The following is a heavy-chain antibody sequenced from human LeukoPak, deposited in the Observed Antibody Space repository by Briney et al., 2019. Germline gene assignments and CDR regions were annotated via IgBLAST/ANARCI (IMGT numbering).Heavy chain of an antibody. CDR3: ASGANPRHFDY. J-gene: IGHJ4*02. Sequence: SETLSLTCTVSGGSISSSSYYWGWIRQPPGKGLEWIGSIYYSGSTYYNPSLKSRVTISVDTSKNQFSLKLSSVTAADTAVYYCASGANPRHFDYWGQGTLVTVSS. CDR2: IYYSGST. CDR1: GGSISSSSYY. V-gene: IGHV4-39*07. D-gene: IGHD4/OR15-4a*01.